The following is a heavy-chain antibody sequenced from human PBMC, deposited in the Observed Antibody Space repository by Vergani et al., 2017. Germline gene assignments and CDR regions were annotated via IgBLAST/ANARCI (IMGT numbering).Heavy chain of an antibody. D-gene: IGHD2-2*01. CDR3: ARVPPAAENYYYYGMDV. V-gene: IGHV1-69*04. CDR1: GGTFNNCA. Sequence: QVQLVQSGAEVKKPGSSVKVSCKASGGTFNNCAISGVRQAPGQGLEWMGRIIPILGIANYAQKFQGRVTITADKSTSTAYMELSSLRSEDTAVYYCARVPPAAENYYYYGMDVWGQGTTVTVSS. J-gene: IGHJ6*02. CDR2: IIPILGIA.